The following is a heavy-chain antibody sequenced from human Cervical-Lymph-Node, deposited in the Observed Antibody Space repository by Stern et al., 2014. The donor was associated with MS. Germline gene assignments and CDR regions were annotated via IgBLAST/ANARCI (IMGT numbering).Heavy chain of an antibody. D-gene: IGHD4-17*01. J-gene: IGHJ4*02. CDR1: GYTFTSHG. CDR2: ISTDNGNT. Sequence: QVQLVQSGAEVKKPGAAVNVSCKASGYTFTSHGISWMRQAPGQGLEWMGWISTDNGNTNYAQKFQGGVTLTTDTSTNTVYMELRSLESDDTAVYYCARLGRDYGDAFYFDHWGQGTLVTVSS. CDR3: ARLGRDYGDAFYFDH. V-gene: IGHV1-18*01.